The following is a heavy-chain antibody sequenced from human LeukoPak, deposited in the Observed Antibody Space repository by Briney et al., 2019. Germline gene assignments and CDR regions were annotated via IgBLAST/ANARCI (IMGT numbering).Heavy chain of an antibody. V-gene: IGHV3-7*01. CDR3: ARVGELLRSPYYYMDV. Sequence: GGSLRLSCAASGFTFSNYWMTWVRQTPGKGLEWVANIKQDGIEKYSVDSVKGRFTISRDNAKNSLYMQMNSLRAEDTAVYCCARVGELLRSPYYYMDVWGKGTTVTVSS. CDR2: IKQDGIEK. D-gene: IGHD1-7*01. CDR1: GFTFSNYW. J-gene: IGHJ6*03.